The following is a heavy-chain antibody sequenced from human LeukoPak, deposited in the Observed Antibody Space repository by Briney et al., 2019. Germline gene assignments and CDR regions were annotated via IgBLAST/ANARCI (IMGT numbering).Heavy chain of an antibody. J-gene: IGHJ4*02. CDR2: INHSGST. V-gene: IGHV4-38-2*02. Sequence: SETLSLTCTVSGYSINNGYFWGWIRQPPGKGLEWIGNINHSGSTYYNASLRSRVTISVDTSKNQFSLKLTSVTAADTAVYYCAGGIGYGALGYWGQGTLVTVSS. D-gene: IGHD4-17*01. CDR1: GYSINNGYF. CDR3: AGGIGYGALGY.